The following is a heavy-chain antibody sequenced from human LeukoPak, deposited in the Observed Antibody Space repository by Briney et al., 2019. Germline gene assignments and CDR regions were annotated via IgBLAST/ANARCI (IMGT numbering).Heavy chain of an antibody. CDR2: IYYSGST. CDR1: GGSISSYY. D-gene: IGHD3-16*01. V-gene: IGHV4-59*01. J-gene: IGHJ3*02. CDR3: ARSRFGGVRDAFDI. Sequence: SETLSLTCTVSGGSISSYYWSWIRQPPGKGLEWIGYIYYSGSTNYNPSLKSRVTISVDTSKNQFSLKLSSVTAADTAVYYCARSRFGGVRDAFDIWGQGTMVTVSS.